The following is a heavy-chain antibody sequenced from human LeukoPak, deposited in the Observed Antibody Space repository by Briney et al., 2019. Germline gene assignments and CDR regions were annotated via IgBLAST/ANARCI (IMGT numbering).Heavy chain of an antibody. Sequence: GGSLRLSCAASGFTFSDYAMSWVRQAPGKGLEWVSAISSSSGYTYYADSVKGRFTISRDNSKNSLYLQMNSLRAEDTAVYYCARDGGLVSGTPGGNDAFDIWGQGTMVTVSS. D-gene: IGHD3/OR15-3a*01. CDR3: ARDGGLVSGTPGGNDAFDI. CDR1: GFTFSDYA. V-gene: IGHV3-21*01. CDR2: ISSSSGYT. J-gene: IGHJ3*02.